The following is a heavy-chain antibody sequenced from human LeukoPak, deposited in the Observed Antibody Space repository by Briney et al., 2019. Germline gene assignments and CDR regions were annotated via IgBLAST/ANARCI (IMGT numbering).Heavy chain of an antibody. CDR2: ISAYNGNT. CDR3: ARDDYGGNSDY. V-gene: IGHV1-18*01. J-gene: IGHJ4*02. Sequence: ASVKVSCKASGYTFASYGISWVRQAPGQGHEWMGWISAYNGNTNYAQKLQGRVTMTTDTSTSTAYMELRSLRSDDTAVYYCARDDYGGNSDYWGQGTLVTVSS. D-gene: IGHD4-23*01. CDR1: GYTFASYG.